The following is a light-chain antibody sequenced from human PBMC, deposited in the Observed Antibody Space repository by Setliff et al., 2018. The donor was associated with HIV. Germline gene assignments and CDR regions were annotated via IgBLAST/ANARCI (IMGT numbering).Light chain of an antibody. V-gene: IGLV1-40*01. J-gene: IGLJ1*01. Sequence: QSVLPQPPSVSGAPGQRVTISCTGSSSNIGAGYDVQWYQHPPGAGPKLLIYGNNSRPSGVPDRFSGSKSGNTASLTISGLQAEDEADYYCSSHRSTTTLEVFGTGTKGTVL. CDR1: SSNIGAGYD. CDR3: SSHRSTTTLEV. CDR2: GNN.